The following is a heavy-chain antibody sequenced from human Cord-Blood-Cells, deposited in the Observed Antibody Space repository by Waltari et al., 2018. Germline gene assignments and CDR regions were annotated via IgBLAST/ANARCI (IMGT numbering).Heavy chain of an antibody. CDR3: ARDTYGIAAAGRLFDY. D-gene: IGHD6-13*01. CDR1: GYTFTGYY. Sequence: QVQLVQSGAEVKKPGASVKVSCTASGYTFTGYYLHWVRQAPGQGLEWMGWSNPNSGGTNYAQKFQGWVTMTRDTSISTAYMELSRLRSDDTAVYYCARDTYGIAAAGRLFDYWGQGTLVTVSS. CDR2: SNPNSGGT. V-gene: IGHV1-2*04. J-gene: IGHJ4*02.